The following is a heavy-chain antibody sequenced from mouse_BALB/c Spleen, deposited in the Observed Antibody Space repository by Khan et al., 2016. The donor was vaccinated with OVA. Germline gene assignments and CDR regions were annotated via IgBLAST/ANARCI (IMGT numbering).Heavy chain of an antibody. V-gene: IGHV5-6-4*01. J-gene: IGHJ2*01. CDR3: TGHRGYSGSNPYFDY. D-gene: IGHD1-1*01. CDR1: GFSFSTYS. Sequence: EVQLVESGGDLVRPGGSLKLSCAASGFSFSTYSMSWVRQTPEKRLEWVATISSGGTYTYYPDSVKGRFTISRDTAKNTMYLQMSSLKSEDTAMYYCTGHRGYSGSNPYFDYWGQGTTLTVSS. CDR2: ISSGGTYT.